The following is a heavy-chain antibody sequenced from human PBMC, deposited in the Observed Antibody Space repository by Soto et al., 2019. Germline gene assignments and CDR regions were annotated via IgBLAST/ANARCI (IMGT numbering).Heavy chain of an antibody. CDR3: AKSPRSGYEAPWDY. CDR1: GFTFSSYW. CDR2: INSDGSST. J-gene: IGHJ4*02. Sequence: GGSLRLSCAASGFTFSSYWMHWVRQAPGKGLVWVSRINSDGSSTSYADSVKGRFTISRDNAKNTLYLQVNGLRVEDTAVYYCAKSPRSGYEAPWDYWGQGTQVTVSS. V-gene: IGHV3-74*01. D-gene: IGHD5-12*01.